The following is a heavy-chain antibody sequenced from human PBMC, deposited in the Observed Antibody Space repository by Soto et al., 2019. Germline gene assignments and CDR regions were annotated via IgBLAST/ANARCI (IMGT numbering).Heavy chain of an antibody. CDR2: IFSNDEK. D-gene: IGHD3-22*01. V-gene: IGHV2-26*01. J-gene: IGHJ3*02. Sequence: QVTLKESGPVLVKPTETLTLTCTASGFSLSNARMGVSWIRQPPGKALEWLAHIFSNDEKSYSTSLKSRLTISKDTSKSQVVLTMTNMDPVDTATYYCARILKSMIVVDNAFDIWGQGTMVTVSS. CDR1: GFSLSNARMG. CDR3: ARILKSMIVVDNAFDI.